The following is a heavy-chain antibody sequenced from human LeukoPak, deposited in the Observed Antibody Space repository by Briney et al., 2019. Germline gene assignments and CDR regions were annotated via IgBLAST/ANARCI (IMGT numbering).Heavy chain of an antibody. J-gene: IGHJ4*02. Sequence: SVTVSCKSSVYTFTGYYMHWLRQAPGQGLEWMGWINPNSYCTNYAQKFQGRVTMTSHRPSSKPSMEMSRLRFDDTAVYYCARDLDTAMVNWGKGNLVSV. CDR3: ARDLDTAMVN. V-gene: IGHV1-2*02. D-gene: IGHD5-18*01. CDR1: VYTFTGYY. CDR2: INPNSYCT.